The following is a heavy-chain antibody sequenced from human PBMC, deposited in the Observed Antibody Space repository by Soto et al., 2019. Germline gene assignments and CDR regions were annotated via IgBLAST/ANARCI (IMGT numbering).Heavy chain of an antibody. CDR2: IYHSGST. CDR3: ARDKITGLFDY. V-gene: IGHV4-30-2*01. CDR1: GGSISSGGYC. D-gene: IGHD2-8*02. Sequence: SETLSLTCAVSGGSISSGGYCWSWIRQPPGKGLEWIGYIYHSGSTYYNPSLKSRVTISVDTSKNQFSLKLSSVTAADTAVYYCARDKITGLFDYWGQGTLVTVSS. J-gene: IGHJ4*02.